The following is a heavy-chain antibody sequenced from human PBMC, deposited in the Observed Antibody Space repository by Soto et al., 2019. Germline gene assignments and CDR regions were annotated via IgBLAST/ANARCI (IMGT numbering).Heavy chain of an antibody. J-gene: IGHJ4*02. CDR3: GRAAAGRGSYFDY. V-gene: IGHV1-2*02. Sequence: ASVKVSCKASGYTFTGYYMHWVRKAHGQGLEWMGWINPNSGGTNYAQKFQGRVTMTRDTSISTAYMELSRLRSDDTAVYYCGRAAAGRGSYFDYWGQGTLVTVSS. D-gene: IGHD6-13*01. CDR2: INPNSGGT. CDR1: GYTFTGYY.